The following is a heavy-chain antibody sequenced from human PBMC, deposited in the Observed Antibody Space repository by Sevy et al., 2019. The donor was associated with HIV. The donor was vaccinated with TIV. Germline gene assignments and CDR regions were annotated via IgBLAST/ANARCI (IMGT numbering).Heavy chain of an antibody. CDR2: MNPNSGNT. J-gene: IGHJ4*02. CDR1: GYTFTSYD. D-gene: IGHD1-26*01. CDR3: GRRVGATKGGIGY. V-gene: IGHV1-8*01. Sequence: ASVKVSCKASGYTFTSYDINWVRQATGQGLEWMGWMNPNSGNTGYAQKFQGRVTMTRNTSISTAYMELSSLRSEDTAVYYWGRRVGATKGGIGYWGQGTLVTVSS.